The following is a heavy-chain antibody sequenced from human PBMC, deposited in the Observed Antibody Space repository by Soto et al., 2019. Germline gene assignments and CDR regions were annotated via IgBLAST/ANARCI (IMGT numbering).Heavy chain of an antibody. CDR1: GYSFSSYW. Sequence: GGSLKISCKGSGYSFSSYWISWGRQMPGKSLEWMGRIDPSDSYTNYSPSFQGHVTISADKSISTAYLQWSSLKASDTAMYYCARRPYDSSGYYSLAFDIWGQGTMVTVSS. D-gene: IGHD3-22*01. CDR3: ARRPYDSSGYYSLAFDI. V-gene: IGHV5-10-1*01. J-gene: IGHJ3*02. CDR2: IDPSDSYT.